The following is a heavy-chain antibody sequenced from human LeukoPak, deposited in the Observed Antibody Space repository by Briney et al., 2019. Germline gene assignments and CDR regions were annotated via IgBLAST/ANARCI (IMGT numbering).Heavy chain of an antibody. D-gene: IGHD3-22*01. Sequence: PGGSLRLSCAASGFTFDDYAMHWVRQAPGKGLEWVSGISWNSGSIGYADSVKGRFTISRDNAKNSLYLQMNSLRAEDTALYYCAKGAVSSGYYYNPSRSLDLWGRGTLVTVSS. CDR3: AKGAVSSGYYYNPSRSLDL. CDR2: ISWNSGSI. CDR1: GFTFDDYA. J-gene: IGHJ2*01. V-gene: IGHV3-9*01.